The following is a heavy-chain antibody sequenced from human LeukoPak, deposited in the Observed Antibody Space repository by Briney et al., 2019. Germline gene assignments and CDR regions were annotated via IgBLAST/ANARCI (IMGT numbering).Heavy chain of an antibody. CDR3: AKPSYDFWSGYYDDY. CDR2: INGSGGST. J-gene: IGHJ4*02. Sequence: PGGSLRLSCAASGFTFSSYAMSWVRQAPGKGLEWVSAINGSGGSTYYADSVKGRFTISRDNSKNTLYLQMNSLRAEDTAVYYCAKPSYDFWSGYYDDYWGQGTLVTVSS. D-gene: IGHD3-3*01. V-gene: IGHV3-23*01. CDR1: GFTFSSYA.